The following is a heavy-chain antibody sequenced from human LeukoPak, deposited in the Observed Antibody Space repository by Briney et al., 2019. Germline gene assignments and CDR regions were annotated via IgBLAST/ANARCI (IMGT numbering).Heavy chain of an antibody. Sequence: SVKVSCKASVGTFSSYAISWVRQAPGQGLEWMGRIIPILGIANYAQKFQGRVTITADKSTSTAYMELSSLRSEDTAVYYCARYITGTQRFFDYWGQGTLVTVSS. CDR2: IIPILGIA. CDR3: ARYITGTQRFFDY. CDR1: VGTFSSYA. D-gene: IGHD1-7*01. J-gene: IGHJ4*02. V-gene: IGHV1-69*04.